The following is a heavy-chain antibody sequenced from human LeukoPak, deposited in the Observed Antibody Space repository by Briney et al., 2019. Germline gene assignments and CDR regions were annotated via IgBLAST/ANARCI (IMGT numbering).Heavy chain of an antibody. D-gene: IGHD2/OR15-2a*01. Sequence: PSGTLSLTCAVSGGSISSSNWWSWVRQPPGKGLEWIGEIYHSGSTNYNPSLKSRVTISVDTSKNQFSLKLSSVTAADTAVYYCVRGSNTDWFDPWGQGTLVTVSS. V-gene: IGHV4-4*02. CDR1: GGSISSSNW. J-gene: IGHJ5*02. CDR2: IYHSGST. CDR3: VRGSNTDWFDP.